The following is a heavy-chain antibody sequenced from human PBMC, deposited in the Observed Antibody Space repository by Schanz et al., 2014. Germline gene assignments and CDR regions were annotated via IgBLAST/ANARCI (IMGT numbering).Heavy chain of an antibody. CDR2: IIPILGIA. Sequence: QVQLVQSGAEVKKPGASVKVSCKASGYTFVSYSMHWVRQAPGQGLEWMGRIIPILGIANYAQKFQGRVTITADKSTSTAYMELSSLRYEDTALYYCARGTMPGTFDIWGQGTTVTVSS. V-gene: IGHV1-69*09. CDR3: ARGTMPGTFDI. J-gene: IGHJ6*02. D-gene: IGHD2-2*01. CDR1: GYTFVSYS.